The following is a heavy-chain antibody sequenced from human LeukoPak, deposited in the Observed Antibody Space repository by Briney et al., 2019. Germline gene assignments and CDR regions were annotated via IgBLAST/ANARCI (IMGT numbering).Heavy chain of an antibody. V-gene: IGHV3-48*02. Sequence: PGGSLRLSCAASGFTFSSYSMNWVRQAPGKGLEWVSYISSSSSTIYYADSVKGRFTISRDNAKNSLYLQMNSLRDEDTAVYYCATKGRSSSSWYGNYYYGMDVRGQGTTVTVSS. J-gene: IGHJ6*02. CDR3: ATKGRSSSSWYGNYYYGMDV. CDR1: GFTFSSYS. D-gene: IGHD6-13*01. CDR2: ISSSSSTI.